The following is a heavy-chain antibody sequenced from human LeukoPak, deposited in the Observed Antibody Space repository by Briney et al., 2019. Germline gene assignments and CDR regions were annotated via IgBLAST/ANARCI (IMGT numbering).Heavy chain of an antibody. J-gene: IGHJ4*02. D-gene: IGHD6-13*01. Sequence: GGSLRLSCAASGFTFSSYAMIWVRQAPGKGLEWVSYISSTGTSIYYADSVKGRFTISRDNAKNSLYLQMNSLRAEDTAVYYCARERSAAGTPFEDYWGQGTLVTVSS. V-gene: IGHV3-48*04. CDR2: ISSTGTSI. CDR3: ARERSAAGTPFEDY. CDR1: GFTFSSYA.